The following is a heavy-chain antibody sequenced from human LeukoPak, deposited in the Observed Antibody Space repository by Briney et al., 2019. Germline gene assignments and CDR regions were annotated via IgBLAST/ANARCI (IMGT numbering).Heavy chain of an antibody. CDR2: INPNSGGT. CDR3: AREGTYYYDSSGYADAFDI. J-gene: IGHJ3*02. Sequence: APVKVSCKASGYTFTGYYMHWVRQAPGQGLEWMGRINPNSGGTNYAQKFQGRVTMTRDTSISTAYMELSRLRSDDTAVYYCAREGTYYYDSSGYADAFDIWGQGTMVTVSS. V-gene: IGHV1-2*06. D-gene: IGHD3-22*01. CDR1: GYTFTGYY.